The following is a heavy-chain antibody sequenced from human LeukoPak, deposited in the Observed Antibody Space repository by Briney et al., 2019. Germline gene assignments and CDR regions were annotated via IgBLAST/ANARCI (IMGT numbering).Heavy chain of an antibody. Sequence: GGSLRLSCAASGFTFSSYSMNWVRQAPGKGLEWVSSISSSSSYIYYADSVKGRFTISRDNAKNSLYLQMNSLRAEDTAVYYCARGSAIFGVVSHYYYYYMDVWGKGTTVTVSS. CDR3: ARGSAIFGVVSHYYYYYMDV. J-gene: IGHJ6*03. V-gene: IGHV3-21*01. CDR2: ISSSSSYI. CDR1: GFTFSSYS. D-gene: IGHD3-3*01.